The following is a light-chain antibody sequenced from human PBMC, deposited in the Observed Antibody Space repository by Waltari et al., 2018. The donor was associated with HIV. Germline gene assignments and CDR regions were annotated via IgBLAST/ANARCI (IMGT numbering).Light chain of an antibody. CDR3: QQRQNWPPIT. J-gene: IGKJ5*01. CDR2: DAS. V-gene: IGKV3-11*01. CDR1: QSVSIY. Sequence: EIVLTQSPATLSLSPGERATLSCRASQSVSIYLACYQQKPGQAPRLLIYDASHRATGIPARFSGSGSGTDVTLTISSLEPEDFAVYYCQQRQNWPPITFGQGTRLENK.